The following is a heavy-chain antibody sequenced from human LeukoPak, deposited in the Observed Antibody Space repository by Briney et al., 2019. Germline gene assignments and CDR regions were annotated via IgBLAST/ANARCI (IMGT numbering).Heavy chain of an antibody. CDR2: IYPGGSDT. Sequence: GESLKISCKGSGYSFTSYWIGWVRQMPGKGLEWVGIIYPGGSDTRYSPSFQGQVTISADKSLSTAYLQRSSLKASDTAMYYCARRYCSSTSCPDYYDTSGYHYDYCGQGNLVTVSS. V-gene: IGHV5-51*01. CDR1: GYSFTSYW. J-gene: IGHJ4*02. CDR3: ARRYCSSTSCPDYYDTSGYHYDY. D-gene: IGHD3-22*01.